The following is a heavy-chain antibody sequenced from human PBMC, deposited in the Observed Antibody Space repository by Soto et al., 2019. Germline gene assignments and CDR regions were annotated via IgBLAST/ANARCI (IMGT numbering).Heavy chain of an antibody. V-gene: IGHV1-8*02. CDR3: AISSDSGGLFDY. CDR2: MNPNSGNT. J-gene: IGHJ4*02. D-gene: IGHD4-17*01. CDR1: GGTFSSYA. Sequence: ASVKVSCKASGGTFSSYAINWVRQATGQGLEWMGWMNPNSGNTGYAQKFQGRVTMTRNTSISTAYMELSSLRSEDTAVYYCAISSDSGGLFDYWCQGTLVPVSS.